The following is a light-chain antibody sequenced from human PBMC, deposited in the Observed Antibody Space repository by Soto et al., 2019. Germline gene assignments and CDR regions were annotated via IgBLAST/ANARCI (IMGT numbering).Light chain of an antibody. V-gene: IGLV2-14*01. CDR2: EVS. CDR1: SSDVGGYNY. J-gene: IGLJ1*01. CDR3: SSYTSSSTLV. Sequence: QAAVTQPASVSGSPGLSITISCTGTSSDVGGYNYVSWYQQHPGKAPKLMIYEVSNRPSGVSNRFSGSKSGNTASLTISGLQVEDEADYYCSSYTSSSTLVFGTGTKVTVL.